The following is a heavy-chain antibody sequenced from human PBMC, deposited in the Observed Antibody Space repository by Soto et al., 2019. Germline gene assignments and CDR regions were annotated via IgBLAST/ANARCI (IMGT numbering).Heavy chain of an antibody. Sequence: TSETLSLTCAVSGGSISKNGYSWSWIRQPPRKGLEWIGYIYHSGSTYYNPSLKSRVSISVDRSNNRFSLNLSSVTAADTAVYYCARTVTTGPFFDFWGQGTLVTVSS. J-gene: IGHJ4*02. CDR2: IYHSGST. CDR3: ARTVTTGPFFDF. V-gene: IGHV4-30-2*01. D-gene: IGHD4-17*01. CDR1: GGSISKNGYS.